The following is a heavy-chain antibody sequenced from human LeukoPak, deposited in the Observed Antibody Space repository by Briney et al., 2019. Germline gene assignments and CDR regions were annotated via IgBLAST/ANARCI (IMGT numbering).Heavy chain of an antibody. CDR2: IYHSGST. CDR3: ARGGRRSVIRM. V-gene: IGHV4-34*01. D-gene: IGHD3-10*01. Sequence: SETLSLTCAVYGGSFSNYYWSWIRQPPGKGLEWIGEIYHSGSTNYSPSLKSRVTMSIDTSKNQFSLKLASVTAADTAVYYCARGGRRSVIRMWGQGTLVTVSS. J-gene: IGHJ4*02. CDR1: GGSFSNYY.